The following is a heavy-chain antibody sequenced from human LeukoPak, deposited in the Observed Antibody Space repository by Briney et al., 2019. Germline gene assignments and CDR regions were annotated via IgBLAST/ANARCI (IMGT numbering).Heavy chain of an antibody. V-gene: IGHV3-30-3*01. CDR2: ISYDGSNK. CDR3: ARGWGVLYYFDY. CDR1: GFTFSSYA. Sequence: GGSLRLSCAASGFTFSSYAMHWVRQAPGKGLEWVAVISYDGSNKYYADSVKGRFTISRDNSKNTLYLQMNSLRAEDTAVYYCARGWGVLYYFDYWGQGTLVTVSS. D-gene: IGHD3-10*01. J-gene: IGHJ4*02.